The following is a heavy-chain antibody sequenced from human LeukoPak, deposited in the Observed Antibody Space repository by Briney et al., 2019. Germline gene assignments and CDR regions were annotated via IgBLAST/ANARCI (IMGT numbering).Heavy chain of an antibody. J-gene: IGHJ4*02. CDR3: AKDRSIAVAGTGY. CDR2: ISSSSSYI. D-gene: IGHD6-19*01. CDR1: GFTFSSYS. Sequence: GGSLRLSCAASGFTFSSYSMNWVRQAPGKGLEWVSSISSSSSYIYYADSVKGRFTISRDNAKNSLYLQMNSLRAEDTAVYYCAKDRSIAVAGTGYWGLGTLVTVSS. V-gene: IGHV3-21*01.